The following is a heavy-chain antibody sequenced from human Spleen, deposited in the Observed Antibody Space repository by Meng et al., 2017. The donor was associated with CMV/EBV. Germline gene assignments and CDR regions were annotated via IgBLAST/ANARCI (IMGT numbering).Heavy chain of an antibody. V-gene: IGHV1-8*01. D-gene: IGHD3-3*01. Sequence: YDRKWGRKANGQGLEWMGWKNPNSGNTGYAQKFQGRVNMTRNTSISTAYMELSSLRSEDTAVYYCARGRQGITIFGVVIMGDYWFDPWGQGTLVTVSS. J-gene: IGHJ5*02. CDR3: ARGRQGITIFGVVIMGDYWFDP. CDR2: KNPNSGNT. CDR1: YD.